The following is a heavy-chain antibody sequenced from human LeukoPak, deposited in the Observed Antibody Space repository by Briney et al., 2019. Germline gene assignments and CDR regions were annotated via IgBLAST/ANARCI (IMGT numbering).Heavy chain of an antibody. Sequence: ASVTVSFKPSGYTFTNYYIYWVRQAPGQGLEWMGWINTTSGATNYAQRFQGRVTMTRDTSIRTAYIELSSLRSDDTVVYYCPRDNLRFFDYWGQGTLVTVSS. V-gene: IGHV1-2*02. J-gene: IGHJ4*02. CDR3: PRDNLRFFDY. CDR1: GYTFTNYY. CDR2: INTTSGAT. D-gene: IGHD1-14*01.